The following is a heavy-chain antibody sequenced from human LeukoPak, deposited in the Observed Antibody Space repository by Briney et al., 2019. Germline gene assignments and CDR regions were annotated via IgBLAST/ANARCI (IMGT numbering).Heavy chain of an antibody. J-gene: IGHJ4*02. Sequence: SETLCLTCAVYGGSFSGYYWSWLREPPGKGLEWIGEINHSGSTNYNPYPKSRGTITVDTSSNELSLKLSTMTGADTTVYYCWGTGPLPATAIPFFDYWGQGTLVTVS. V-gene: IGHV4-34*01. CDR2: INHSGST. D-gene: IGHD2-21*02. CDR1: GGSFSGYY. CDR3: WGTGPLPATAIPFFDY.